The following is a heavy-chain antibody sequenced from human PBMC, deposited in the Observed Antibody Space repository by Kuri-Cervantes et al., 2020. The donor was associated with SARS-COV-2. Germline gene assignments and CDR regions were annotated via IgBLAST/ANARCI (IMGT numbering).Heavy chain of an antibody. CDR3: ARVHSSGWSKAHRYYFDY. Sequence: SVKVSCKASGGTFSSYAISWVRQAPGQGLEWMGGIIPIFGTANYAQKFQGRVTITTDESTSTAYMELSSLRSEDTAVYYCARVHSSGWSKAHRYYFDYWGQGTLVTVSS. CDR1: GGTFSSYA. D-gene: IGHD6-19*01. V-gene: IGHV1-69*05. CDR2: IIPIFGTA. J-gene: IGHJ4*02.